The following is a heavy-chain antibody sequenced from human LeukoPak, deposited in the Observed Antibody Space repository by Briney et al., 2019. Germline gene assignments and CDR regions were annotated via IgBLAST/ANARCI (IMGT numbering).Heavy chain of an antibody. J-gene: IGHJ4*01. CDR3: ARDGGYGDYPHFDY. V-gene: IGHV3-11*01. Sequence: GGPLRLSCAASGFTFNNYYMTWIRQAPGKGLEWLSYISSSNITMYYADSVKGRFTISRDNAKKSLYLQMNSLRPDDTAVYYCARDGGYGDYPHFDYWGQGTLVTVSS. CDR1: GFTFNNYY. D-gene: IGHD4-17*01. CDR2: ISSSNITM.